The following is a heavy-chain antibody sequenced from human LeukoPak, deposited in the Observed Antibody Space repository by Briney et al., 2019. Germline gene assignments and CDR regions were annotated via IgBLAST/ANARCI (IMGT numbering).Heavy chain of an antibody. J-gene: IGHJ4*02. CDR2: IWYDGTGK. D-gene: IGHD5-12*01. CDR3: AREASLSGCYFDY. Sequence: GGSLRLSCAASGFTFSSYGMHWVRQAPGKGLEWVAVIWYDGTGKYYGDSVKGRFTISRDNSKNTLFLQMNSLRAEDTALYYCAREASLSGCYFDYWGQGILVTVSS. V-gene: IGHV3-33*01. CDR1: GFTFSSYG.